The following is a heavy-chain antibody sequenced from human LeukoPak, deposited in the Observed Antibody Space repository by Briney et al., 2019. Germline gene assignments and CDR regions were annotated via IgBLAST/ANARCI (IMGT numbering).Heavy chain of an antibody. J-gene: IGHJ6*02. V-gene: IGHV4-59*01. Sequence: SETLSLTCTVSGGSISSYYWSWIRQPPGKGLEWIGYIYYSGSTNYNPSLKSRVTISADTSKNQFSLKLSSVTAADTAVYYCARVLYDSSGPYYYYGMDVWGQGTTVTVSS. CDR1: GGSISSYY. D-gene: IGHD3-22*01. CDR2: IYYSGST. CDR3: ARVLYDSSGPYYYYGMDV.